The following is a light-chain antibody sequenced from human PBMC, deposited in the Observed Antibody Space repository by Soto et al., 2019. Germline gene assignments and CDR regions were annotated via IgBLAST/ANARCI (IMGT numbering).Light chain of an antibody. J-gene: IGKJ1*01. CDR1: QSISSW. CDR3: QQYNSYSST. Sequence: DIQMTQSPSTLSASVGDRVTITCRASQSISSWLAWYQQKPGKAPKLLIYDASSLESGVPSRFSGSGSGTEFTLTISSLGADDFATYYCQQYNSYSSTFGQGTKVEIK. V-gene: IGKV1-5*01. CDR2: DAS.